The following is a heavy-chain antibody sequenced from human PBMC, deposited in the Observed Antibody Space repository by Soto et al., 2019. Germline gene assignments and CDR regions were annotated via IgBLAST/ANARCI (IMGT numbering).Heavy chain of an antibody. CDR2: IYRAGST. Sequence: QVQLHESGPGLVKPSGTLSLTCAVSGGSFTSNNWWTWVRQPPGQWLEWIGEIYRAGSTNYNPSLKSRGTIAIDKYENQFSLKVTSLTAADTAVYYCASRDPGTSVDCWGQGTLVTVSS. D-gene: IGHD1-7*01. V-gene: IGHV4-4*02. CDR3: ASRDPGTSVDC. CDR1: GGSFTSNNW. J-gene: IGHJ4*02.